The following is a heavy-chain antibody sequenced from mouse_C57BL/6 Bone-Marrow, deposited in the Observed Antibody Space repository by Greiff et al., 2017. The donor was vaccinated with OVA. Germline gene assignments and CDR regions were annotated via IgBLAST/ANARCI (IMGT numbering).Heavy chain of an antibody. CDR1: GYTFTGYW. CDR2: ILPGSGST. V-gene: IGHV1-9*01. J-gene: IGHJ1*03. D-gene: IGHD2-12*01. CDR3: ARRAYYMDGYFDV. Sequence: QVQLQQSGAELMKPGASVKLSCKATGYTFTGYWIEWVKQRPGHGLEWIGEILPGSGSTNYNEKFKGKATFTADTSSNTAYMQLSSLTTEDSASYCSARRAYYMDGYFDVWGTGTTVTVSS.